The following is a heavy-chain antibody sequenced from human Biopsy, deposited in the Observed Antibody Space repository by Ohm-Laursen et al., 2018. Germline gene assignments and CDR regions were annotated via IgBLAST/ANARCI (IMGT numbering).Heavy chain of an antibody. Sequence: GASVKVSCKASGYSFSTYDANWVRQARGQGLEWMGWMIPSSGKTGYAQRFQGRVTLTMNTSISTAYMELSGLRSEDTAVYFCARGYSRRVSIFEASIYWFDTWGQGTLVTVSS. CDR3: ARGYSRRVSIFEASIYWFDT. CDR1: GYSFSTYD. D-gene: IGHD6-6*01. CDR2: MIPSSGKT. J-gene: IGHJ5*02. V-gene: IGHV1-8*01.